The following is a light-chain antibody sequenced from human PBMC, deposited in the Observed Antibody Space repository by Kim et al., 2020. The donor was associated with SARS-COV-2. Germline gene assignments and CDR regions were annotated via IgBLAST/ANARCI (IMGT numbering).Light chain of an antibody. CDR2: RDS. Sequence: SYELTQPLSVSVALGQTARITCGGNNIGSKNVHWYQQKLGQAPVLVIYRDSNRPAGIPERFSGSNSGYTATLTISRAQAGVEADYHCQVWVSSTAWVFG. CDR3: QVWVSSTAWV. CDR1: NIGSKN. V-gene: IGLV3-9*01. J-gene: IGLJ3*02.